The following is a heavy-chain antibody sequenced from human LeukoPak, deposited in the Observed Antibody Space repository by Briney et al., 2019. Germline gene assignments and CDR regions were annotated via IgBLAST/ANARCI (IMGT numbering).Heavy chain of an antibody. J-gene: IGHJ6*03. CDR3: ARDGTTAVGWVYMDV. V-gene: IGHV3-21*01. D-gene: IGHD1-1*01. CDR1: GFTFSSYS. CDR2: ISLSSAYI. Sequence: GGSLRLSCAASGFTFSSYSMNWVRQAPGKGLEWVSSISLSSAYIYYADSVEGRVTISRDNAKNSLYLQMNSLRVEDTALYFCARDGTTAVGWVYMDVWGKGTTVTISS.